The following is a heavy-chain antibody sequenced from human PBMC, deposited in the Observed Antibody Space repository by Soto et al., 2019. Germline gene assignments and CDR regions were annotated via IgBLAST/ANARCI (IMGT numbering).Heavy chain of an antibody. V-gene: IGHV5-10-1*01. CDR3: ARLDSSGYHLVDY. Sequence: PGESLKISCKGSGYSFTSYWISWVRQMPGKGLEWMGRIDPSDSYTNYSPSFQGHVTISADKSISTAYLQWNTLKASDTAMYYCARLDSSGYHLVDYWGQGTLVTVSS. CDR2: IDPSDSYT. CDR1: GYSFTSYW. D-gene: IGHD3-22*01. J-gene: IGHJ4*02.